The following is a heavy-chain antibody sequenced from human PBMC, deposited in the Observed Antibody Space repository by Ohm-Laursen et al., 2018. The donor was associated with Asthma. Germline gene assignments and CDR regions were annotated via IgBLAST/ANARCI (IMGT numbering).Heavy chain of an antibody. J-gene: IGHJ3*02. CDR3: ARGVDIVGARDAFDI. CDR2: INPSGGST. D-gene: IGHD1-26*01. CDR1: GYTFTGYY. Sequence: SSVKVSCKTSGYTFTGYYMHWVRQAPGQGLEWMGIINPSGGSTSYAQKFQGRVTMTRDTSTSTVYMELSSLRSEDTAVYYCARGVDIVGARDAFDIWGQGTMVTVSS. V-gene: IGHV1-46*01.